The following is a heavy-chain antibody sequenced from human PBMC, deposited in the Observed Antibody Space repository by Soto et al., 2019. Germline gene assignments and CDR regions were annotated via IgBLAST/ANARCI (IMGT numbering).Heavy chain of an antibody. J-gene: IGHJ3*02. CDR2: ISSSSSTI. D-gene: IGHD6-19*01. V-gene: IGHV3-48*01. CDR1: GFTFSSYS. CDR3: ARETADSSGWYTDAFDI. Sequence: GGSLRLSCAASGFTFSSYSMNWVRQAPGKGLEWVSYISSSSSTIYYADSVKGGFTISRDNAKNSLYLQMNSPRAEDTAVYYCARETADSSGWYTDAFDIWGQGTMVTVSS.